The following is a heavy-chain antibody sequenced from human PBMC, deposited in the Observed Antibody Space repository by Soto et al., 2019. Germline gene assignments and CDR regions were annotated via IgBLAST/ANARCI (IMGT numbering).Heavy chain of an antibody. CDR2: INHSGST. CDR1: GGSFSGYY. Sequence: SSETLSLTCAVYGGSFSGYYWSWIRQPPGKGLEWIGEINHSGSTNYNPSLKSRVTISVDTSKNQFSLKLSSVTAADTAVYYCARPGFSYYYYYGMDVWGQGTTVTVSS. J-gene: IGHJ6*02. V-gene: IGHV4-34*01. CDR3: ARPGFSYYYYYGMDV.